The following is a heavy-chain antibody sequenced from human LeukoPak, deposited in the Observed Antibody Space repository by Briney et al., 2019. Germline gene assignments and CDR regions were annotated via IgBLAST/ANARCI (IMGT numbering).Heavy chain of an antibody. D-gene: IGHD1-7*01. CDR2: IRSDGTST. V-gene: IGHV3-74*01. CDR1: GFSFSSYW. CDR3: ARDLGSGTPLDC. J-gene: IGHJ4*02. Sequence: GGSLRLSCEASGFSFSSYWMHWVRQAPGEGPVWVSLIRSDGTSTSYADSVKGRFTISRDNAKNTLYLRMNSLRAEDTAVYYCARDLGSGTPLDCRGQGTLVTVSS.